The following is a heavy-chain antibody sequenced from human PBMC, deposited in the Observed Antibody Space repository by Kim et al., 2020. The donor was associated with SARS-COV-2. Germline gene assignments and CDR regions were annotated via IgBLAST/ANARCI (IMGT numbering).Heavy chain of an antibody. V-gene: IGHV3-48*03. CDR3: ATPLYGVYMGAFDI. D-gene: IGHD4-17*01. J-gene: IGHJ3*02. Sequence: ADSVKGRFTISSDNAKNSLYLQMNSLGAEDTAVYYCATPLYGVYMGAFDIWGQGTMVTVSS.